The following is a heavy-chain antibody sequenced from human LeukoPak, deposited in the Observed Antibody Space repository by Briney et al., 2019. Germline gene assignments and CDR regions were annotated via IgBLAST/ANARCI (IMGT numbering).Heavy chain of an antibody. CDR1: GFIFSSYE. D-gene: IGHD2-8*02. CDR3: ARVALVTYYFDY. CDR2: ISSSGSTI. Sequence: PGGSLRLSCAASGFIFSSYEVNWVRQAPGKGLEWVSYISSSGSTIYYADSVKGRFTISRDNAKNSLYLQMNSLRAEDTAVYYCARVALVTYYFDYWGQGTLVTVSS. V-gene: IGHV3-48*03. J-gene: IGHJ4*02.